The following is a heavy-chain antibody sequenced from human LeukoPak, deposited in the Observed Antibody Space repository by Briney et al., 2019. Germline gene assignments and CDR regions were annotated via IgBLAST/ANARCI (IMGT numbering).Heavy chain of an antibody. CDR3: ARHLAPIGGFDY. V-gene: IGHV1-69*04. J-gene: IGHJ4*02. Sequence: ASVKVSCKASGGTFSSYAISWVRQARGQGLEWMGRIIPILGIANYAQKFQGRVTITADKSTSTAYMELSSLRSEDTAVYYCARHLAPIGGFDYWGQGTLVTVSS. D-gene: IGHD3-22*01. CDR2: IIPILGIA. CDR1: GGTFSSYA.